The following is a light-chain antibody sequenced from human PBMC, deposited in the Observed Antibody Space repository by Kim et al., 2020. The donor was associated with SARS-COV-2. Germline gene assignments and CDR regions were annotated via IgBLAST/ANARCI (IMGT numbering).Light chain of an antibody. V-gene: IGLV2-14*03. CDR2: DVS. CDR1: SSDVGGYNY. Sequence: QSALTQPASASGSPGQSITISCTGTSSDVGGYNYVSWYQQHPGKAPKLMIYDVSNRPSGVSNRFSGSKSGNTASLTISGLQAEDEADYYFSSYTSSSTVLFGGGTQLTIL. CDR3: SSYTSSSTVL. J-gene: IGLJ2*01.